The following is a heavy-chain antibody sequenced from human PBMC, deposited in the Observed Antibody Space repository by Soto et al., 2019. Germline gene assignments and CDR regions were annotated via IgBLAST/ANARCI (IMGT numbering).Heavy chain of an antibody. CDR3: AGDSITGTVGY. Sequence: EVQLVESGGGLVQPGGSLRLSCAASGFTVSSNYMSWVRQAPGKGLEWVSVIYSGGSTYYADSVKGRFTISRHNSTNTLYLQMNSLRAEDTAVYYCAGDSITGTVGYWGQGTLVTVSS. V-gene: IGHV3-53*04. J-gene: IGHJ4*02. CDR2: IYSGGST. CDR1: GFTVSSNY. D-gene: IGHD1-20*01.